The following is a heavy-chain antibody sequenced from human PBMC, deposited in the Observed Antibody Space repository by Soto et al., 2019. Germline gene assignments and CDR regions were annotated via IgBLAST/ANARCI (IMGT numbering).Heavy chain of an antibody. CDR1: XFTVSSKY. Sequence: EVQLVXXGGXXVQXXXSXXLSCAASXFTVSSKYMTWVRQAPGKGXXXXXLIQSGGTTYYADSVKGRFTISXXTXXXTXXXXXXXXXXXXXAVYYCARDDVLCDGGRCYGIPLDVWAKGPRSPSXQ. J-gene: IGHJ6*04. D-gene: IGHD2-15*01. CDR2: IQSGGTT. V-gene: IGHV3-66*01. CDR3: ARDDVLCDGGRCYGIPLDV.